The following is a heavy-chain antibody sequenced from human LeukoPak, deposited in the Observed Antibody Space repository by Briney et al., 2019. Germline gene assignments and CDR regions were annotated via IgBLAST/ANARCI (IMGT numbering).Heavy chain of an antibody. CDR2: INHSGST. V-gene: IGHV4-34*01. CDR1: GVASSGNY. D-gene: IGHD1-1*01. CDR3: ARLLPRTGTTAYYFHNDMDV. J-gene: IGHJ6*03. Sequence: SETLSLTCGVYGVASSGNYWSWIRQSPGRGLEWIGEINHSGSTNYNPSLKSRVIISIDTSKNQFSLKLSSVTAADTADYYCARLLPRTGTTAYYFHNDMDVWGKGTTVTVSS.